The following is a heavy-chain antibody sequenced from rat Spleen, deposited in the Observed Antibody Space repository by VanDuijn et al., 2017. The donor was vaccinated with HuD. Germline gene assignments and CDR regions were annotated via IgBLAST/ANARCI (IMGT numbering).Heavy chain of an antibody. V-gene: IGHV5-7*01. Sequence: EVQLVESGGGLVQPGRSLKLSCAASGFTFSDYNMAWVRQAPKKGLEWVTTISYDGGGTYYPDSVKGRFTISRDNAKSTLYLQMDSLRSEDTATYYCSRSLYNNFEYWGQGVMVTVSS. D-gene: IGHD1-10*01. CDR3: SRSLYNNFEY. J-gene: IGHJ2*01. CDR2: ISYDGGGT. CDR1: GFTFSDYN.